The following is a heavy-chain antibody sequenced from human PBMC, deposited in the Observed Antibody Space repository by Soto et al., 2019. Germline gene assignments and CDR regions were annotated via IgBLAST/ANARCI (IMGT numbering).Heavy chain of an antibody. CDR1: GFRFSSYW. D-gene: IGHD2-2*01. J-gene: IGHJ5*02. Sequence: EVQLVESGGGLVQPGGSLRLSCAASGFRFSSYWMHWVRQAPGKGLVWVSRINSDGSSTRYADSVKGRFTISRDNAKNTVYQQMNSLRAEDTAVYYCAREGFGSQLLFSDWFDPWGQGTLVTVSS. CDR2: INSDGSST. V-gene: IGHV3-74*01. CDR3: AREGFGSQLLFSDWFDP.